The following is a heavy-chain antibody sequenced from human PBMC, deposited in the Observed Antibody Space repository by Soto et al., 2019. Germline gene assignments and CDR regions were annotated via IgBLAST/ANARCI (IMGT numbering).Heavy chain of an antibody. CDR2: IYYSGST. D-gene: IGHD1-20*01. CDR1: GYSISSYY. J-gene: IGHJ4*02. V-gene: IGHV4-59*08. Sequence: SETLSLTCAVSGYSISSYYWSWIRQPPGKGLEWIGCIYYSGSTNYNPSLKSRVTISVDTSKNQFSLKLSSVTAADTAVYYCARRYGVAYDYWGQGTLVTVSS. CDR3: ARRYGVAYDY.